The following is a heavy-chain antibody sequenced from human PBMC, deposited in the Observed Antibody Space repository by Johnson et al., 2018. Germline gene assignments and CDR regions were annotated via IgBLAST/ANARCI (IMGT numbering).Heavy chain of an antibody. CDR1: EFTFSSHG. D-gene: IGHD4-17*01. J-gene: IGHJ6*03. V-gene: IGHV3-48*01. CDR2: ISPSGSRR. Sequence: EVELVQSGGGLVQPGGSLKVSCAASEFTFSSHGMIWVRKAPGKGLEWVSYISPSGSRRDYAESVVGRFTASRDNAKNSLYLQMNLLRADDTAVYYCARVRGPTVNTMYMDVWGTGTTVTVSS. CDR3: ARVRGPTVNTMYMDV.